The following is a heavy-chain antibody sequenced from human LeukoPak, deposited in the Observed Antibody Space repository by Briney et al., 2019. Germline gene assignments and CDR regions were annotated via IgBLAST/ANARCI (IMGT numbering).Heavy chain of an antibody. Sequence: GGSLRLSCAASGFTFSSYWMSWVRQAPGKGLERVANIKQDGSEKYYVDSVKGRFTISRDNAMNSLYLQMNSLRAEDTAVYYCARIVGAPYYFDYWGQGTLVTVSS. V-gene: IGHV3-7*01. CDR1: GFTFSSYW. CDR3: ARIVGAPYYFDY. CDR2: IKQDGSEK. D-gene: IGHD1-26*01. J-gene: IGHJ4*02.